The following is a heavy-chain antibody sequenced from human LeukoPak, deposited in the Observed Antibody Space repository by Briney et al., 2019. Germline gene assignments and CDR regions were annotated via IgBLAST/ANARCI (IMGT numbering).Heavy chain of an antibody. Sequence: GGSLRLSCAASGFTFGSYWMSWVRQALGKGLEWVANIKQDGSEKYYVDSVKGRFTISRDNAKNSLYLQMNSLRAEDTAVYYCARQRGDCYDYWGQGTLVTVSS. V-gene: IGHV3-7*01. D-gene: IGHD2-21*01. CDR2: IKQDGSEK. J-gene: IGHJ4*02. CDR1: GFTFGSYW. CDR3: ARQRGDCYDY.